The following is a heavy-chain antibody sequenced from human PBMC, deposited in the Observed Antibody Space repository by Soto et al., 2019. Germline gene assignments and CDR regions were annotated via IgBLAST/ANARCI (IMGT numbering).Heavy chain of an antibody. CDR3: ASLDGTYGDYFEY. V-gene: IGHV4-30-4*01. Sequence: SETLSLTCTVSGGSISSGNYYWSWIRQPPGKGLEWIGYIYYSGSTFYNPSLKSRLTISVDTSKNQFSLKLTSVTAADTAVYYCASLDGTYGDYFEYWGQGTLVTVSS. J-gene: IGHJ4*02. D-gene: IGHD4-17*01. CDR2: IYYSGST. CDR1: GGSISSGNYY.